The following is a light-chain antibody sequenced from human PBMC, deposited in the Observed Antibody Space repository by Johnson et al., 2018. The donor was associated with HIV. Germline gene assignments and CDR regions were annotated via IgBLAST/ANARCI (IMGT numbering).Light chain of an antibody. CDR3: GTWDSSLNGYV. CDR1: SSNIGNSY. Sequence: QSVLTQPPSVSAAPVQKVTISCSGSSSNIGNSYVSWFQQLPGTAPKLLIYENNKRPSGIPARFSGSKSGTSATLGITGLQAGDAADYYCGTWDSSLNGYVFAPGTKVTVL. V-gene: IGLV1-51*02. J-gene: IGLJ1*01. CDR2: ENN.